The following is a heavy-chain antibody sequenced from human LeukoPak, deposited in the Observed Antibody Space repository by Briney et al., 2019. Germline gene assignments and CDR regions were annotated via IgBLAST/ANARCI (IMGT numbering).Heavy chain of an antibody. Sequence: GGSLRLSCAASGFTFRTYGMHWVRQAPGKGLEWVAVISYDGSNKYYADSVKGRFTISRDNAKNSLYLQMNSLRAEDTALYYCTRGPSDYWGQGTLVTVSS. CDR3: TRGPSDY. CDR1: GFTFRTYG. CDR2: ISYDGSNK. V-gene: IGHV3-30*03. J-gene: IGHJ4*02.